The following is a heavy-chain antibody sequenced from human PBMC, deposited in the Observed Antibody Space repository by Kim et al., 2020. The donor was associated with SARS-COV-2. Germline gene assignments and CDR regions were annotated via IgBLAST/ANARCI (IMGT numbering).Heavy chain of an antibody. Sequence: GGSLRLSCATSGFTFSSFGMHWVRQAPGKGLEWVAVISFDGSETYYADSVKGLFTISRDNSKNTLHLQMDSLRAEDTAVYYCARGREQQVVLGWFDPWG. CDR2: ISFDGSET. D-gene: IGHD2-15*01. V-gene: IGHV3-30*12. CDR1: GFTFSSFG. J-gene: IGHJ5*02. CDR3: ARGREQQVVLGWFDP.